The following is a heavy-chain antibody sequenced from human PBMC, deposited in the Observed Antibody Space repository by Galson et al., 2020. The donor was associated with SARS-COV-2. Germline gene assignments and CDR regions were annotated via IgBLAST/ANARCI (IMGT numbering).Heavy chain of an antibody. CDR3: ARDRRVAAFSRKNWYFDL. CDR1: GFTFSSYS. Sequence: GESLKISCAASGFTFSSYSMNWVRQAPGKGLEWVSSISSSSSYIYYADSVKGRFTISRDNAKNSLYVQMNSLRAEDTAVYYCARDRRVAAFSRKNWYFDLWGRGTLVTVSS. J-gene: IGHJ2*01. V-gene: IGHV3-21*01. CDR2: ISSSSSYI. D-gene: IGHD6-19*01.